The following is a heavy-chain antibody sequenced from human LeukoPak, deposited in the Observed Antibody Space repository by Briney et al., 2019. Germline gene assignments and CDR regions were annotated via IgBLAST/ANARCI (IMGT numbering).Heavy chain of an antibody. V-gene: IGHV1-18*01. J-gene: IGHJ5*02. CDR1: GYTFTSYG. D-gene: IGHD2-15*01. Sequence: ASVKVSCKASGYTFTSYGISWVRQAPGQGLEWMGWISAYNGNTNYAQKLQGRVTMTTDTSTSTAYMELRSLRSDDTAVYYCARDKVGGVVAASPFDPWGQGTLVTVSS. CDR2: ISAYNGNT. CDR3: ARDKVGGVVAASPFDP.